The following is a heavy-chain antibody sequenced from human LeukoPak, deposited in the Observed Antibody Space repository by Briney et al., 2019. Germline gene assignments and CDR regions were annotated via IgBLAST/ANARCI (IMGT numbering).Heavy chain of an antibody. CDR3: ARANPVYGDFDY. J-gene: IGHJ4*02. V-gene: IGHV3-53*01. CDR2: IFPDGQT. CDR1: GLTVNDNY. Sequence: RGSLRLSCALSGLTVNDNYMSWVRQAPGKGLEWVSLIFPDGQTYYADFVQGRFSISRDMSRNILFLDMSSLRAEDTAVFFCARANPVYGDFDYWGQGTLVTVSS. D-gene: IGHD4-17*01.